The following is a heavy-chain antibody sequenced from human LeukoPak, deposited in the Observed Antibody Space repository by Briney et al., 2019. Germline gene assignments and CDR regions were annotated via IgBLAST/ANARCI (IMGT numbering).Heavy chain of an antibody. V-gene: IGHV3-23*01. J-gene: IGHJ6*02. CDR3: AKGYAYYYGPGSNYGMDV. D-gene: IGHD3-10*01. CDR2: ISGSGGSS. CDR1: GFTFSSYA. Sequence: PGGSLRLSCAASGFTFSSYAMSWVRQAPGKGLEWVSAISGSGGSSYYADSVKGRFTISRDNSKNTVSLQMNSLRAEDTAVYYCAKGYAYYYGPGSNYGMDVWGQGTTVTVSS.